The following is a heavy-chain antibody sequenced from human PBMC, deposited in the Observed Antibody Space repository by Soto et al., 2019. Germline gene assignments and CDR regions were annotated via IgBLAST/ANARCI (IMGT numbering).Heavy chain of an antibody. CDR2: ISSSSSYI. Sequence: EVQLVESGGGLVKPGGSLRLSCAASGFTFSSYSMNWVRQAPGKGLEWVSSISSSSSYIYYADSVKGRFTISRDNAKNSLDLQMNSLRAEDTAVYYCASSFSSTSCYLDYWGQGTLVTVSS. CDR1: GFTFSSYS. J-gene: IGHJ4*02. D-gene: IGHD2-2*01. V-gene: IGHV3-21*01. CDR3: ASSFSSTSCYLDY.